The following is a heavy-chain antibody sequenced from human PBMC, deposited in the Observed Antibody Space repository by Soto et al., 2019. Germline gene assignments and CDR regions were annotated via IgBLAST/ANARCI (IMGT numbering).Heavy chain of an antibody. CDR3: ARGHVGQGVTYYYFDY. CDR2: IYHSGST. CDR1: GGSISSGGYS. V-gene: IGHV4-30-2*01. Sequence: SETLSLTCAVSGGSISSGGYSWSWIRQPPGKGLEWIGYIYHSGSTYYNPSLKSRVTISVDRSKNQFSLKLSSVTAADTAVYYCARGHVGQGVTYYYFDYWGQGTLVTVSS. D-gene: IGHD3-10*01. J-gene: IGHJ4*02.